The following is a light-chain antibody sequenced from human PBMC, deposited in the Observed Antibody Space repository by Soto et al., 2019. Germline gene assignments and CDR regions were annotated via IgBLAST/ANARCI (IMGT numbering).Light chain of an antibody. CDR2: GAF. Sequence: EIVLTQSPGTLSLSPGERATLSCRASQSVSSNYFAWYQQKPGQAPRLLIYGAFNRATGIPARFSGSGSGTEFILTITSLQSEDSAVYYCQEYNTWPWTFGQGTKVDIK. V-gene: IGKV3D-15*01. CDR3: QEYNTWPWT. J-gene: IGKJ1*01. CDR1: QSVSSNY.